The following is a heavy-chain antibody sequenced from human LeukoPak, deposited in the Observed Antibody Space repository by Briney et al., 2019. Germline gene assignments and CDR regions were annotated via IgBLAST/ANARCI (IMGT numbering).Heavy chain of an antibody. CDR1: GGSISSGDYY. Sequence: QTSETLSLTCTVSGGSISSGDYYWSWIRQPPGKGLEWIVYIYYSGSTYYNPSLKSRVTISVDTSKNQFSLKLSSVTAADTAVYYCARDGWFGELCWFDPWGQGTLVTVSS. CDR3: ARDGWFGELCWFDP. CDR2: IYYSGST. D-gene: IGHD3-10*01. V-gene: IGHV4-30-4*01. J-gene: IGHJ5*02.